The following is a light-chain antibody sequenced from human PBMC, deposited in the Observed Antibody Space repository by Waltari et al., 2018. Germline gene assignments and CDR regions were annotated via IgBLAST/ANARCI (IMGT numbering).Light chain of an antibody. V-gene: IGKV1-5*03. CDR3: HQYKTSVRT. CDR1: QSVGIW. CDR2: KAS. Sequence: DVQMTQSPSTLSASVGDRVTITCRTSQSVGIWLAWHQQKPGKAPKVLLYKASTLESGVPSTISGSGSGTDFTLTINNLQPNDIATYDGHQYKTSVRTFGQGTKVEIK. J-gene: IGKJ1*01.